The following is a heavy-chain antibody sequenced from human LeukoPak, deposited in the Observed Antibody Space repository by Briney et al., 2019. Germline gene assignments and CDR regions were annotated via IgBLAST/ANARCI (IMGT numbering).Heavy chain of an antibody. D-gene: IGHD3-3*01. CDR1: GFAFGAYA. Sequence: GGSLRLSCTASGFAFGAYAMSWVRQAPGKGLEWVGFIRRKSYGGTTEYATPVKGRFTISRDDSKSIVYLQMNSLKTEDTAVYYCTRPSGESIRRFLPFDYWGQGILVTVSS. CDR3: TRPSGESIRRFLPFDY. J-gene: IGHJ4*02. CDR2: IRRKSYGGTT. V-gene: IGHV3-49*04.